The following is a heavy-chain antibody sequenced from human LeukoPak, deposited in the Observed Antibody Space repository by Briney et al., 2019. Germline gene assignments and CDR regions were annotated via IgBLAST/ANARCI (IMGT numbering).Heavy chain of an antibody. CDR3: ARNRGIADTAME. CDR2: ISAYNGNT. CDR1: GGTFSSYA. D-gene: IGHD5-18*01. Sequence: GASVKVSCKASGGTFSSYAISWVRQAPGQGLEWMGWISAYNGNTNYAQKLQGRVTMTTDTSTSTAYMELRSLRSDDTAVYYCARNRGIADTAMEWGQGTLVTVSS. J-gene: IGHJ4*02. V-gene: IGHV1-18*01.